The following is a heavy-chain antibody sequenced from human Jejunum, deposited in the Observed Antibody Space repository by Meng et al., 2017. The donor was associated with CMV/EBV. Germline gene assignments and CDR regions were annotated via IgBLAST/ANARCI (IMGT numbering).Heavy chain of an antibody. J-gene: IGHJ3*02. CDR3: ARDGAVDGTSVFDI. Sequence: VSGGSISTYYWSWIRQSPGKRLEWIGYIHYTGNTNYNPSLKSRVTISVDTSKNLFSLKLTSVTVADTAVYYCARDGAVDGTSVFDIWGQGTMVTVSS. V-gene: IGHV4-59*01. CDR1: GGSISTYY. D-gene: IGHD6-13*01. CDR2: IHYTGNT.